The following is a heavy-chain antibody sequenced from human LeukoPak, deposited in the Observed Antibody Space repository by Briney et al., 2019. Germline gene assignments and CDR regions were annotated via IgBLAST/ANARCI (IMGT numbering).Heavy chain of an antibody. CDR3: ARGPYYYDSSGSFDY. Sequence: SETLSLTCSVSGDSITGYYWGWIRQPPGKGLEWIGNIYYTGNTYYNSSLKSRVTISVDTSKNQFSLKLTSVTAADTAVYYCARGPYYYDSSGSFDYWGQGTLVTVSS. J-gene: IGHJ4*02. D-gene: IGHD3-22*01. CDR2: IYYTGNT. V-gene: IGHV4-38-2*02. CDR1: GDSITGYY.